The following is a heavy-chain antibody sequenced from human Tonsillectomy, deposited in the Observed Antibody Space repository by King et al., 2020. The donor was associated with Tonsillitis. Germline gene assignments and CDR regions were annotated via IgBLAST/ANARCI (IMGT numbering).Heavy chain of an antibody. CDR2: IWPGDSET. CDR1: GYSFSSYW. Sequence: DVQLVESGAELKKPGEPLTISCKASGYSFSSYWIGWVRQMPGKGLEWMGIIWPGDSETRYSPSVQGQVTISADKSITTAYLHWSNLKTSDSAMYYCATLPTIRVASSGLFDHGGQGTLVTVSS. J-gene: IGHJ4*02. CDR3: ATLPTIRVASSGLFDH. D-gene: IGHD2-2*01. V-gene: IGHV5-51*01.